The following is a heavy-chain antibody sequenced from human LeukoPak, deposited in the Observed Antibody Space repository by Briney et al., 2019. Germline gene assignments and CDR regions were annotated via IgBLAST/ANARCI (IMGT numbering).Heavy chain of an antibody. CDR2: ISAYNGNT. V-gene: IGHV1-18*01. CDR3: ARAYGDYSLYYYGMHV. D-gene: IGHD4-17*01. CDR1: GYTFTSYG. J-gene: IGHJ6*02. Sequence: ASVKVSCKASGYTFTSYGISWVRQAPGQGLEWMGWISAYNGNTNYAQKLQGRVTMTTDTSTSTAYMELRSLRSDDAAVYYCARAYGDYSLYYYGMHVWGQGTTVTVSS.